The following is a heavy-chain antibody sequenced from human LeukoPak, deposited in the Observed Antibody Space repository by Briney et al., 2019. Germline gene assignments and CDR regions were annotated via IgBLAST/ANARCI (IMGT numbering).Heavy chain of an antibody. J-gene: IGHJ4*02. CDR3: ARAIGSSWGKVDY. Sequence: PGGSLRLSCVASGFTFSNYWMHWVRQAPGKGLVWVSRIKTDGSRTNYADSVKGRFTISRDNAKNTVYLEMNSLRSGDTAVYYCARAIGSSWGKVDYWGQGTLVTVSS. D-gene: IGHD6-13*01. V-gene: IGHV3-74*01. CDR1: GFTFSNYW. CDR2: IKTDGSRT.